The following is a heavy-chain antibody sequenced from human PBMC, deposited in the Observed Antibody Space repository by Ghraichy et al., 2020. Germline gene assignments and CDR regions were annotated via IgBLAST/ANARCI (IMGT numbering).Heavy chain of an antibody. CDR2: IYYTGST. CDR3: ARDRGGNSGSYYYGMDV. CDR1: GGSIGSYY. J-gene: IGHJ6*02. D-gene: IGHD4-23*01. V-gene: IGHV4-59*01. Sequence: SETLSLTCTVSGGSIGSYYFSWIRQPPGKGLEWIGFIYYTGSTSYNPSLKSRATISQDTSKSQFSLKLSAVTAADTALYYCARDRGGNSGSYYYGMDVWGQGTTVTVSS.